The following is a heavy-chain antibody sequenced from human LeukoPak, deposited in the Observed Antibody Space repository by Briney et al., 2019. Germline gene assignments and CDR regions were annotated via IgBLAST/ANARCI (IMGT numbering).Heavy chain of an antibody. V-gene: IGHV4-59*06. CDR1: GGSISSYY. Sequence: SETLSLTCTVSGGSISSYYWNWIRQHPGKGLEWIGFTSYSEGTYYNPSLMSRITISVDRSQNQFSLKMRDVTAADTAVYFCAAADWESFYFDSWGQGALVAVSS. D-gene: IGHD1-26*01. CDR2: TSYSEGT. CDR3: AAADWESFYFDS. J-gene: IGHJ4*02.